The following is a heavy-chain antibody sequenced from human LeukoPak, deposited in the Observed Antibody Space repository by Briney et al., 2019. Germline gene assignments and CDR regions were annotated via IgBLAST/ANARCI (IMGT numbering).Heavy chain of an antibody. CDR1: GGTFSSYA. D-gene: IGHD3-9*01. V-gene: IGHV1-69*06. J-gene: IGHJ5*02. Sequence: ASVKVSCKASGGTFSSYAISWVRQAPGQGLEWMGGIIPIFGTANYAQKFQGRVTITADKSTSTAYMELRSLRSDDTAVYYCARDPDRVRYFDWLLGTQDWFDPWGQGTLVTVSS. CDR3: ARDPDRVRYFDWLLGTQDWFDP. CDR2: IIPIFGTA.